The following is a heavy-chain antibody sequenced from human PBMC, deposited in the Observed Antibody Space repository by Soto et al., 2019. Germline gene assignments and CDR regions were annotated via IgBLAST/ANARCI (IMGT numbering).Heavy chain of an antibody. CDR2: VSAYNGER. J-gene: IGHJ4*01. V-gene: IGHV1-18*01. CDR1: GYTFTNYG. CDR3: SRGTSIPASGDY. D-gene: IGHD6-6*01. Sequence: QVQLVQSGAEVKKPGASAKVSCKASGYTFTNYGINWVRQAPGQGLEWLGWVSAYNGERRYAQRVQARVIMTTETSTTTAYMELRSLRSDDTAVYYCSRGTSIPASGDYWGQGTLVTVSS.